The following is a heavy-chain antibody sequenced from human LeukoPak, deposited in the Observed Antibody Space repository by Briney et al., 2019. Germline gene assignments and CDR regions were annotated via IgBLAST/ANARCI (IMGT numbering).Heavy chain of an antibody. Sequence: PSETLSLTCAVYGGSFSGYYWSWIRQPPGKGLEWIGEINHSGSTNYNPSLKSRVTISVDTSKNQFSLKLSSVTAADTAVYYCARGRSYYDSSGYYYFIAEYFQHWGQGTLVTVSS. D-gene: IGHD3-22*01. CDR3: ARGRSYYDSSGYYYFIAEYFQH. CDR1: GGSFSGYY. CDR2: INHSGST. V-gene: IGHV4-34*01. J-gene: IGHJ1*01.